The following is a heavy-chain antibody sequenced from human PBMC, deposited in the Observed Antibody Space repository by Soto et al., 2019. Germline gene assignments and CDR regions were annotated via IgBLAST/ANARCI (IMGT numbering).Heavy chain of an antibody. Sequence: GGSLRLSCAASGFTFSNAWMSWVRQAPGKGLEWVGRIKSKTDGGTTDYAAPVKGRFTISRDDSKNTLYLQMNSLKTEDTAVYYCTTDGLRFSNYYFDYWGQGTLVTVSS. V-gene: IGHV3-15*01. CDR3: TTDGLRFSNYYFDY. CDR2: IKSKTDGGTT. D-gene: IGHD3-3*01. J-gene: IGHJ4*02. CDR1: GFTFSNAW.